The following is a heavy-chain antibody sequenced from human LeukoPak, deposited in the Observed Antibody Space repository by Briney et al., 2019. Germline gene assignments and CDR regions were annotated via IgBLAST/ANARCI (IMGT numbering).Heavy chain of an antibody. V-gene: IGHV3-74*01. CDR1: GFTFSSYW. CDR3: ARDKAIVGATQFDY. Sequence: PGGSLRLSCAASGFTFSSYWMSWVRQAPGKGLVWVSRINSDGSSTSYADSVKGRFTISRDNAENTLYLQMNSLRAEDTAVYYCARDKAIVGATQFDYWGQGTLVTVSS. CDR2: INSDGSST. D-gene: IGHD1-26*01. J-gene: IGHJ4*02.